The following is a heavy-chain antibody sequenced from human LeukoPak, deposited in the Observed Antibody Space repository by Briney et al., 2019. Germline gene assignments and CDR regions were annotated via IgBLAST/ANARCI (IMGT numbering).Heavy chain of an antibody. CDR1: GFTFSSYW. D-gene: IGHD4-17*01. Sequence: QSGGSLRLSCVASGFTFSSYWMHWVRQAPGKGLVWVSRINSDGIDTTYADSVKGRFTISRDNAKNTLYLQMHSLRAEDTAVYYCARGSTTRPGLLSYCGQGTLVTVSS. CDR2: INSDGIDT. J-gene: IGHJ4*02. V-gene: IGHV3-74*01. CDR3: ARGSTTRPGLLSY.